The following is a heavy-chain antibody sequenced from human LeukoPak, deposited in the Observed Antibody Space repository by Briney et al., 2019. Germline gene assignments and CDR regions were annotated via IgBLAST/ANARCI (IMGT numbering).Heavy chain of an antibody. CDR3: ARGPADMIVVVKEFDY. Sequence: SETLSLTCAVYGGSFSGYYWRWIRQPPGKGLEWIGEINHSGSTNYNPSLKSRVTISVDTSKNQFSLKLSSVTAADTAVYYCARGPADMIVVVKEFDYWGQGTLVTVSS. J-gene: IGHJ4*02. CDR2: INHSGST. D-gene: IGHD3-22*01. CDR1: GGSFSGYY. V-gene: IGHV4-34*01.